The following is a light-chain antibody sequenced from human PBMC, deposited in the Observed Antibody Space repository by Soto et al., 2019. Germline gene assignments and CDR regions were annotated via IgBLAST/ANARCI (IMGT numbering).Light chain of an antibody. CDR3: QQYNIYSWT. V-gene: IGKV1-5*01. CDR1: QSISSW. J-gene: IGKJ1*01. Sequence: DIQMTQSPSTLSASVGDRVTITCRASQSISSWLAWYQQKPEKAPKLLIYDASSLESGVPSRFSGSGSGTEFTLTISSLQPDDFATYYCQQYNIYSWTFGQGTKVEIK. CDR2: DAS.